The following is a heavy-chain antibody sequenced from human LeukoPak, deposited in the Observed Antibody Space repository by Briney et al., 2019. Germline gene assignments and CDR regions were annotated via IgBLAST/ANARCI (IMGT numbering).Heavy chain of an antibody. D-gene: IGHD3-22*01. CDR1: GFTFSSYA. CDR3: AKTSSVVAYPPFDY. CDR2: ISGSGSST. V-gene: IGHV3-23*01. Sequence: GGSLRLSCAASGFTFSSYAMHWVRQAPGKGLELVSAISGSGSSTYYADSVKGRFTISRDNSKNTLYLQMNSLRAEDTAVYYCAKTSSVVAYPPFDYWGQGTLVTVSS. J-gene: IGHJ4*02.